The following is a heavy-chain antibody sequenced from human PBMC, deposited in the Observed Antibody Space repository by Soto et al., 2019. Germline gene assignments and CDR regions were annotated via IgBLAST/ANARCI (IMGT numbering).Heavy chain of an antibody. V-gene: IGHV1-69*12. D-gene: IGHD2-15*01. J-gene: IGHJ5*02. Sequence: QVQLVQSGAEVKKPGSSVKVSCKASRGTFSSYAISWVRQAPGQGIEWMGGIIPIFGTGNYAQKFQGRVTITADESTSTAYMELSSLRSEDTAVYYCARARTSSCTVGCWFDPWGQGTLVTVSS. CDR2: IIPIFGTG. CDR3: ARARTSSCTVGCWFDP. CDR1: RGTFSSYA.